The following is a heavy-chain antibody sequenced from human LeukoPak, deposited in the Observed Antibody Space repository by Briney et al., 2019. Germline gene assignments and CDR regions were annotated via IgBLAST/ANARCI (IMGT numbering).Heavy chain of an antibody. D-gene: IGHD6-13*01. CDR2: IYYSGST. V-gene: IGHV4-39*01. J-gene: IGHJ4*02. CDR1: GGSISSSTYY. Sequence: SETLSLTCTVSGGSISSSTYYWGWIRQPPGKGLEWIGSIYYSGSTYYNPSLKSRVTISVDTSKNQFSLKLNSVTAADTAVYYCARRLWQLANFDYWGQGTLVTVSS. CDR3: ARRLWQLANFDY.